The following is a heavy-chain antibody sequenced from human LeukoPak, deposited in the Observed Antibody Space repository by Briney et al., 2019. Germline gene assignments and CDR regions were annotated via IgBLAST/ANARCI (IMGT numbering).Heavy chain of an antibody. CDR3: ARDSCIGTSCYYYYMDV. D-gene: IGHD2-2*01. V-gene: IGHV4-38-2*02. J-gene: IGHJ6*03. CDR2: VHHSGST. Sequence: SETLSLTCTVSRYSISSGYYWGWIRQPPGKGLEWIGSVHHSGSTNYSPSLKSRVTISVDTSKNQFSLNLTSVTAADTALYYCARDSCIGTSCYYYYMDVWGKGTTVTVSS. CDR1: RYSISSGYY.